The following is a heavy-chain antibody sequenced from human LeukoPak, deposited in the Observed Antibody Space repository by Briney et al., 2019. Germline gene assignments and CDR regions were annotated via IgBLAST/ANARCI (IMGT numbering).Heavy chain of an antibody. V-gene: IGHV4-59*08. CDR3: ARHYQYYYDSSGHNWFDP. D-gene: IGHD3-22*01. Sequence: PSETLSLTCTASGGSISSYYWSWIRQPPGKGLEWIGYIYYSGSTNYNPSLKSRVTISVDTSKNQFSLKLSSVTAADTAVYYCARHYQYYYDSSGHNWFDPWGQGTLVTVSS. J-gene: IGHJ5*02. CDR1: GGSISSYY. CDR2: IYYSGST.